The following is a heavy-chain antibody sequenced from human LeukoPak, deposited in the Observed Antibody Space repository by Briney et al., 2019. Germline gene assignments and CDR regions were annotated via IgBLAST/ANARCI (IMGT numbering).Heavy chain of an antibody. CDR1: GGSINSYY. D-gene: IGHD6-19*01. Sequence: SETLSLTCTVSGGSINSYYWSWIRQPAGKGLEWIGRIYTSGSTNYNPSLKSRVTMSVDTSKNQFSLKLSSVTAADTAVYYCAREYSSGWYLFANYWGQGTLVTVSS. J-gene: IGHJ4*02. V-gene: IGHV4-4*07. CDR2: IYTSGST. CDR3: AREYSSGWYLFANY.